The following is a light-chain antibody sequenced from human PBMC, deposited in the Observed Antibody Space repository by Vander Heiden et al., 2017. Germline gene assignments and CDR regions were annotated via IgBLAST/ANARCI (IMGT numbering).Light chain of an antibody. Sequence: QSALTQPASVSGSPGQSITISCTGTSSDVGGYNYVSWYQQHPGNAPKLIIDEVSNRPSGVSNRFSASKSGTTASPTTSGLEAEDDAYYYCTSYTSSSTFVFGGGTKLTVL. V-gene: IGLV2-14*01. CDR2: EVS. CDR3: TSYTSSSTFV. J-gene: IGLJ3*02. CDR1: SSDVGGYNY.